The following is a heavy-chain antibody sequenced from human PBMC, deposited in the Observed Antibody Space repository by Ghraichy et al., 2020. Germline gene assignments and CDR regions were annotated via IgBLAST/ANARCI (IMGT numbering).Heavy chain of an antibody. V-gene: IGHV4-34*01. CDR3: ARDTTRGFGGVIAPFDY. J-gene: IGHJ4*02. D-gene: IGHD3-16*02. CDR2: INHSGST. CDR1: GGSFSGYY. Sequence: SETLSLTCAVYGGSFSGYYWSWIRQPPGKGLEWIGEINHSGSTNYNPSLKSRVTISVDTSKNQFSLKLSSVTAADTAVYYCARDTTRGFGGVIAPFDYWGQGTLVTVSS.